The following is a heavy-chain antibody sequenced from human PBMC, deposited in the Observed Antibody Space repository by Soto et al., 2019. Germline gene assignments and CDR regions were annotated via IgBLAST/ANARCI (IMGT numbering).Heavy chain of an antibody. CDR1: CGSINSYY. V-gene: IGHV4-4*07. CDR2: ISSGGSA. D-gene: IGHD2-8*01. CDR3: ARDAYPNWFDF. Sequence: ASETLSLTCNVSCGSINSYYWSWIRQPAGKGLEWIGRISSGGSAIYNPSLKSRVTISVDTSKNQFSLRLTSVTAADTAVYFCARDAYPNWFDFWGQGTLVTVSS. J-gene: IGHJ5*01.